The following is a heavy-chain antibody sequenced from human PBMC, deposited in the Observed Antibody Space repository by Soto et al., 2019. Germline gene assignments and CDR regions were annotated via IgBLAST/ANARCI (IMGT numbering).Heavy chain of an antibody. J-gene: IGHJ1*01. CDR2: IKSKTDGGTT. V-gene: IGHV3-15*01. Sequence: LRLSCAASGFTFSNAWMSWVRQAPGKGLEWVGRIKSKTDGGTTDYAAPVKGRFTISRDDSKNTLYLQMNSLKTEDTAVYYCTTGSLRFLERLLYPEYFRNWGQVHLVPASS. D-gene: IGHD3-3*01. CDR3: TTGSLRFLERLLYPEYFRN. CDR1: GFTFSNAW.